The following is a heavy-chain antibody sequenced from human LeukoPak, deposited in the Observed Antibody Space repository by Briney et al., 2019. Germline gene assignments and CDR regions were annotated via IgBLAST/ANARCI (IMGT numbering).Heavy chain of an antibody. CDR3: AREPYDSGSFRTDYYYMDV. D-gene: IGHD3-10*01. CDR1: GYTFTSYY. Sequence: ASVKVSCKASGYTFTSYYMHWVRQAPGQGLEWMGIINPSGGSTSYAQKFQGRVTMTRDTSINTAYMELSRLRSDDTAVYYCAREPYDSGSFRTDYYYMDVWGKGTTVTISS. V-gene: IGHV1-46*01. J-gene: IGHJ6*03. CDR2: INPSGGST.